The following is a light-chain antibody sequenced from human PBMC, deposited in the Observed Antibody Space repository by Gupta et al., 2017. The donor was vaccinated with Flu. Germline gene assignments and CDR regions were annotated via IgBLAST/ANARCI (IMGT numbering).Light chain of an antibody. Sequence: DIQMTQSPSTLSASVGDRVTITCRATQSISVWLAWYQQKPGKAPNLLIYKASNLESGVPSRFSGSGSGTEFTLTISSLQPDDSANYYCQQESGSPRTFGQGTKVEI. CDR1: QSISVW. J-gene: IGKJ1*01. V-gene: IGKV1-5*03. CDR2: KAS. CDR3: QQESGSPRT.